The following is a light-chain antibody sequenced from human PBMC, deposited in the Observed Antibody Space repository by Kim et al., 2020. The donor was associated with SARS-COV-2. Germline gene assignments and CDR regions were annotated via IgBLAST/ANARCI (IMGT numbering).Light chain of an antibody. J-gene: IGKJ4*01. CDR2: DAS. CDR1: QSVSSY. Sequence: EIVLTQSPATLSLSPGERATLSCRASQSVSSYLAWYQQKPGQAPRLLIYDASNRATGIPARFSGSGSGTDFTLTISSLEPEDFAVYYCQQRSNWPLTFGGGTKPEI. V-gene: IGKV3-11*01. CDR3: QQRSNWPLT.